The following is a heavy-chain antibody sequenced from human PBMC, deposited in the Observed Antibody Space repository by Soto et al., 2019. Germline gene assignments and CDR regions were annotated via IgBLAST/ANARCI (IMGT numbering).Heavy chain of an antibody. V-gene: IGHV4-61*01. Sequence: SETLSATCTVSVRSFSSGSYYWSWILQPPGKGLEWIGYIYYSGTTHYNPSLKSRATISVDTSKKQSSLKLTSVTAADTAVYYCARERTGDPTFFDYWGRGTLVTVSS. CDR1: VRSFSSGSYY. J-gene: IGHJ4*02. CDR3: ARERTGDPTFFDY. CDR2: IYYSGTT. D-gene: IGHD3-16*01.